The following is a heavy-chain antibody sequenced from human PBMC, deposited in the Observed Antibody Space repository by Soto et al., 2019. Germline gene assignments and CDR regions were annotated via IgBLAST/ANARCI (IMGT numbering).Heavy chain of an antibody. J-gene: IGHJ5*02. V-gene: IGHV4-59*01. Sequence: SETLSLTCTVSGGSISSYYWSWIRQPPGEGLEWIGYIYYSGSTNYTPSLKSRVTISVDTSKNQFSLKLSSVTAADTAVYYCARGGGGYCSSTSCYRPPNWFDPWGQGTLVTVSS. CDR2: IYYSGST. CDR1: GGSISSYY. D-gene: IGHD2-2*02. CDR3: ARGGGGYCSSTSCYRPPNWFDP.